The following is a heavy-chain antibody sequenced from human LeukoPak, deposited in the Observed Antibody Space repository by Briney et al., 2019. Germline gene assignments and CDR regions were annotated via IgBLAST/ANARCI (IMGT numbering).Heavy chain of an antibody. D-gene: IGHD3-10*01. Sequence: GGSLRLSCAASGFTFTSYAMHWVRQAPGQRLEWMGWINAGNGNTKYSQKFQGRVTITRDTSASTAYMELSSLRSEDTAVYYCVRDGEYYYGSGSPSALDYWGQGTLVTVSS. CDR1: GFTFTSYA. V-gene: IGHV1-3*01. CDR3: VRDGEYYYGSGSPSALDY. CDR2: INAGNGNT. J-gene: IGHJ4*02.